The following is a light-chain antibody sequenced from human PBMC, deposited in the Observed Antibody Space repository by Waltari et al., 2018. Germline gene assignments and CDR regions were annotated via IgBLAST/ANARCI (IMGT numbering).Light chain of an antibody. J-gene: IGKJ1*01. V-gene: IGKV1-5*01. CDR2: QAS. Sequence: DIQMTQSPSTLSASVGDRVIITCRASQSISKWLAWYQQTPGKAPKVLIYQASSLQSGGSSGFSGSGSGTDFSLTINSLQPDDFATYFCQQYQVYPPTFGQGTKV. CDR1: QSISKW. CDR3: QQYQVYPPT.